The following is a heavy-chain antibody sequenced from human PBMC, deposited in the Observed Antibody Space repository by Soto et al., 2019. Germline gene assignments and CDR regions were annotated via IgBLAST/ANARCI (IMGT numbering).Heavy chain of an antibody. CDR2: IIHSGNT. CDR1: GGSISSGGHY. J-gene: IGHJ4*02. D-gene: IGHD3-10*01. V-gene: IGHV4-31*11. CDR3: ARGTGSYDY. Sequence: SETLSLTCAVSGGSISSGGHYWSWIRQPPGKGLEWIGEIIHSGNTNYNPSLKSRVTISVDTSKNQFSLKLSSVTAADTAVYYCARGTGSYDYWGQGTLVTVSS.